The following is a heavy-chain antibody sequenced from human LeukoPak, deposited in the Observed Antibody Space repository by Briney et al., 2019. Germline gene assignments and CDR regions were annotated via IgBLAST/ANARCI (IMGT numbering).Heavy chain of an antibody. Sequence: ASVKVSCKASGYTFTSYGISWVRQAPGRGLEWMGWISAYNGNTNYAQKLQGRVTMTTDTSTSTAYMELRSLRSDDTAVYYCARDIWFGELFNWFDPWGQGTLVTVSS. CDR1: GYTFTSYG. V-gene: IGHV1-18*01. CDR2: ISAYNGNT. J-gene: IGHJ5*02. CDR3: ARDIWFGELFNWFDP. D-gene: IGHD3-10*01.